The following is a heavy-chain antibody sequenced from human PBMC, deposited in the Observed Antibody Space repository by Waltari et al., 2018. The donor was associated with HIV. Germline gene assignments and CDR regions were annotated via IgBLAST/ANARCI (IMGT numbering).Heavy chain of an antibody. Sequence: QVQLVQSGAEVKKPGASVKVSCKASGYTFTGYYMHLVRPAPGQGLEWMGRINPKRGGTNDAQQFQGRVTMTRDTSISTAYMELSRLRSDDTAVYYCAREGARMTTMIYYYYGMDVWGQGTTVTVSS. CDR2: INPKRGGT. CDR1: GYTFTGYY. J-gene: IGHJ6*02. V-gene: IGHV1-2*06. D-gene: IGHD4-4*01. CDR3: AREGARMTTMIYYYYGMDV.